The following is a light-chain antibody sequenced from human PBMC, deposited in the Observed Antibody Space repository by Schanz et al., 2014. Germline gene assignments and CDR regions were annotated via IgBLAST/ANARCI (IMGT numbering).Light chain of an antibody. Sequence: EIVMTQSPGTLSVSPGERATLSCRASQSISSYLAWYQHRPGQAPRLLIYGASTRATGIPARFSGSGSGTEFTLTISSLQSEDVAVYYCQQYYSTPWTFGQGTKVEIK. V-gene: IGKV3-15*01. J-gene: IGKJ1*01. CDR1: QSISSY. CDR2: GAS. CDR3: QQYYSTPWT.